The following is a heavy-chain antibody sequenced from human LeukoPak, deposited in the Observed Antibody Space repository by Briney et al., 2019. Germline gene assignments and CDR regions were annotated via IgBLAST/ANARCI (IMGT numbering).Heavy chain of an antibody. V-gene: IGHV3-7*03. CDR1: GFTFSSYW. CDR3: AKGKFNYYYYYMDV. Sequence: LSGGSLRLSCAASGFTFSSYWMSWVRQAPGKGLEWVANIKQDGSEKYYVDSVKGRFTISRDNAKNSLYLQMNSLRAEDTAVYYCAKGKFNYYYYYMDVWGKGTTVTVSS. CDR2: IKQDGSEK. J-gene: IGHJ6*03.